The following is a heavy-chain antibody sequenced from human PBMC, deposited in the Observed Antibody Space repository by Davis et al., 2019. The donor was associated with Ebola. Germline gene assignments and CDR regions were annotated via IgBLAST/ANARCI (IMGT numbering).Heavy chain of an antibody. J-gene: IGHJ6*02. V-gene: IGHV4-59*01. CDR3: ARAVGGFSYGMDV. CDR1: GGSISSYY. D-gene: IGHD2-15*01. Sequence: SETLSLTCTVSGGSISSYYWSWIRQPPGKGLEWIGYIYYSGSTNYNPSLKSRVTISVDTSKNQFSLKLSSVTAADTAVYYCARAVGGFSYGMDVWGQGTTVTASS. CDR2: IYYSGST.